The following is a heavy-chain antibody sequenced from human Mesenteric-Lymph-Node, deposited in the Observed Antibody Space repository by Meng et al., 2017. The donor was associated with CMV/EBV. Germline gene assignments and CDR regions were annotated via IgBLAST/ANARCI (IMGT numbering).Heavy chain of an antibody. CDR2: ISSDGVNK. J-gene: IGHJ4*02. CDR1: GFTFSFYG. D-gene: IGHD1-26*01. CDR3: AREGVGATTYSLYYFDY. V-gene: IGHV3-30*12. Sequence: GESLKISCVTSGFTFSFYGMHWVRQAPGKGLEWVAVISSDGVNKYYASSVKGRFTISRDNSKNTLYLQINSLRDEDTALYYCAREGVGATTYSLYYFDYWGQGTLVTVSS.